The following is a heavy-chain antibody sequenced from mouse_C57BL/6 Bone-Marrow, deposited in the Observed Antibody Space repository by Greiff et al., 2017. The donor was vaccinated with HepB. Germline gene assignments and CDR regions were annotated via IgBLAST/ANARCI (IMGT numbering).Heavy chain of an antibody. J-gene: IGHJ2*01. CDR3: ARSITTVVATRFYFDY. Sequence: QVHVKQSGAALVKPGASVKISCKASGYAFSSYWMNWVKQRPGKGLEWIGQIYPGDGDTNYNGKFKGKATLTADKSSSTAYMQLSSLTSEDSAVYFCARSITTVVATRFYFDYWGQGTTLTVSS. CDR1: GYAFSSYW. V-gene: IGHV1-80*01. D-gene: IGHD1-1*01. CDR2: IYPGDGDT.